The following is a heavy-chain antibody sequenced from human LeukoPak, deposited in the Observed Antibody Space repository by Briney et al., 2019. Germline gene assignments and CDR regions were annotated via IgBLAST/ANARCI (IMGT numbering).Heavy chain of an antibody. CDR1: GGSISSSSYY. Sequence: LETLSLTCTVSGGSISSSSYYWGWIRQPPGKGLEWIGSIYYSGSTNYNPTLKSRVTISLETSKNQFSLRLSSVTAADTAVYYCARSAAGYNDNSGYYYRPFDYWGQGTLVTVSS. CDR2: IYYSGST. CDR3: ARSAAGYNDNSGYYYRPFDY. D-gene: IGHD3-22*01. J-gene: IGHJ4*02. V-gene: IGHV4-39*07.